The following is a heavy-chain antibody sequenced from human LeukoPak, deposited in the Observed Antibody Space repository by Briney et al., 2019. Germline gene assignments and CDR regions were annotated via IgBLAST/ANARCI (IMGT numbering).Heavy chain of an antibody. CDR3: AKDTELTYPGGYFDY. CDR2: IRGSGSET. Sequence: GGSLRLSCAASGFTFSSYWMSWVREAPGKGLEWVANIRGSGSETYYADSVKGRFTVSRDNAKNSLYQQMNSLRAEDTAVYYCAKDTELTYPGGYFDYWGQGTLVTVSS. V-gene: IGHV3-7*03. CDR1: GFTFSSYW. D-gene: IGHD1-26*01. J-gene: IGHJ4*02.